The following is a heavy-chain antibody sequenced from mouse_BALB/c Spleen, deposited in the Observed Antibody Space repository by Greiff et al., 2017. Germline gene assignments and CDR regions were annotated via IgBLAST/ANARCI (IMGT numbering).Heavy chain of an antibody. D-gene: IGHD1-1*01. CDR2: ISSGSSTI. CDR1: GFTFSSFG. CDR3: ARPYYYGRGGFAY. Sequence: EVKLEESGGGLVQPGGSRKLSCAASGFTFSSFGMHWVRQAPEKGLEWVAYISSGSSTIYYADTVKGRFTISRDNPKNTLFLQMTSLRSEDTAMYYCARPYYYGRGGFAYWGQGTLVTVSA. V-gene: IGHV5-17*02. J-gene: IGHJ3*01.